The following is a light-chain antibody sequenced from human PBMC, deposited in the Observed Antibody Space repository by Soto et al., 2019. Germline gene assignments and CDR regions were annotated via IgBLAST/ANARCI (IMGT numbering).Light chain of an antibody. J-gene: IGLJ7*01. CDR3: QVWDSSSDHAV. CDR1: NIGSKS. CDR2: YDS. Sequence: SYELTQPPSVSVAPGKTARITCGGNNIGSKSVHWYQQKPGQAPVLVIYYDSDRPSGIPERFSGSNSENTATLTSSRVEGGDEADYYCQVWDSSSDHAVFGGGTQLTVL. V-gene: IGLV3-21*04.